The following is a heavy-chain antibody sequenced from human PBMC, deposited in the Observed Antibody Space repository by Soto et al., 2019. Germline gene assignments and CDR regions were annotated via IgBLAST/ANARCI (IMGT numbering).Heavy chain of an antibody. CDR3: ARDGWSMDTWNDPHFDY. Sequence: QVLLVQSGPELKRPGASVMLSCKASGYTFTSFGFSWVRQAPGQGLEWVGWISALTGETKLAQRYQDRIALTTDRETKPGYMELTRLTPDDTAVYFCARDGWSMDTWNDPHFDYWGRGTLVTVSP. CDR2: ISALTGET. J-gene: IGHJ4*02. V-gene: IGHV1-18*01. CDR1: GYTFTSFG. D-gene: IGHD1-1*01.